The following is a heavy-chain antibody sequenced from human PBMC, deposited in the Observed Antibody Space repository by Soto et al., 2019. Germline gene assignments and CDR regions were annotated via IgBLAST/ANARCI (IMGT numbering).Heavy chain of an antibody. CDR1: GGSISSYY. V-gene: IGHV4-59*01. Sequence: KPSETLSLTCTVSGGSISSYYWSWIRQPPGKGLEWIGYIYYSGSTNYNPSLKSRVTISVDTSKNQFSLKLSSVTAADTAVYYCAREDGMATINYWGQGTLVTVSS. D-gene: IGHD5-12*01. J-gene: IGHJ4*02. CDR3: AREDGMATINY. CDR2: IYYSGST.